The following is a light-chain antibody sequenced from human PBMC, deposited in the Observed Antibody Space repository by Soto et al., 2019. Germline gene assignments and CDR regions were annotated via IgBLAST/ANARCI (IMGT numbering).Light chain of an antibody. CDR1: QSVSSY. Sequence: EIVLTQSPATLSLSPGERATLSCRASQSVSSYLAWYQQKPGQAPRLLIYDASNRATGIPARFSGSGSGTDFTLTISSLEPEDFAVYSCQQRRNWLPHTFGGGTKVDIK. J-gene: IGKJ4*01. V-gene: IGKV3-11*01. CDR2: DAS. CDR3: QQRRNWLPHT.